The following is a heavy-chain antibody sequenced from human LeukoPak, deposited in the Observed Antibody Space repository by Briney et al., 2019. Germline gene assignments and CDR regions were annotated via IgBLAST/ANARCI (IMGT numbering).Heavy chain of an antibody. Sequence: PGGSLRLSCAASGFTFSSYAMSWVRQAPGKGLEWVSAISGSGGSTYYADSVKGRFTISRDNSKNTLYLQMNSLRAEDTAVYYCAKDLRRITTIVVVITPPSGYYYGMDVWGQGTTVTVSS. D-gene: IGHD3-22*01. V-gene: IGHV3-23*01. CDR3: AKDLRRITTIVVVITPPSGYYYGMDV. CDR1: GFTFSSYA. J-gene: IGHJ6*02. CDR2: ISGSGGST.